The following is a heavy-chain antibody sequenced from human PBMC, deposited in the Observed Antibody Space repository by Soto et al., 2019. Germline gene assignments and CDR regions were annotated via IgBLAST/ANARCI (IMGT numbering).Heavy chain of an antibody. CDR2: IWYDGRNK. V-gene: IGHV3-33*01. CDR1: GFTFSSYG. J-gene: IGHJ6*02. D-gene: IGHD3-3*01. CDR3: ARDQSPPYYDFWSGYYSLGGMDV. Sequence: GGSLRLSCAASGFTFSSYGMPWVRQAPGKGLEWVAVIWYDGRNKYYADSVKGRFTISRDNSKNTLYLQMNSLRAEDTAVYYCARDQSPPYYDFWSGYYSLGGMDVWGQGTTVTVSS.